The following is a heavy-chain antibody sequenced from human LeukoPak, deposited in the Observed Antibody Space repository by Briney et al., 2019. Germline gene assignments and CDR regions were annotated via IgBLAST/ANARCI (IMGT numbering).Heavy chain of an antibody. D-gene: IGHD3-22*01. CDR1: GYTFTGYY. CDR2: INPNSGGT. Sequence: GASVKVSCKASGYTFTGYYMHWVRQAPGQGLEWMGWINPNSGGTNYAQKFQGRVTMTRDTSISTAYMELSRLRSDDTAVYYCARVVDSSGCYDAFDIWGQGTMVTVSS. J-gene: IGHJ3*02. CDR3: ARVVDSSGCYDAFDI. V-gene: IGHV1-2*02.